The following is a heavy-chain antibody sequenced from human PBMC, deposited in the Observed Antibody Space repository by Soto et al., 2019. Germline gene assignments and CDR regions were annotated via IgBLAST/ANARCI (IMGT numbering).Heavy chain of an antibody. Sequence: GGSLRLSCAASGFTFSSYGMLWVRQAPGKGLEWVAVIWYDGSNKYYADSVKGRFTISRDNSKNTLYLQMNSLRAEDTAVYYCARDMGKRRVYDYWGQGTLVIVSS. CDR3: ARDMGKRRVYDY. CDR1: GFTFSSYG. CDR2: IWYDGSNK. D-gene: IGHD7-27*01. J-gene: IGHJ4*02. V-gene: IGHV3-33*01.